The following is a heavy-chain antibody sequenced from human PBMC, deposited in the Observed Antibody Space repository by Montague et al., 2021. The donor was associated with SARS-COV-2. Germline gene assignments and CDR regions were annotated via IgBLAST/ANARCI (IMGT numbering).Heavy chain of an antibody. CDR2: IYYSGST. CDR1: GGSISSSSYY. J-gene: IGHJ3*02. V-gene: IGHV4-39*01. CDR3: ARLRGGYGGTYDTFDI. D-gene: IGHD4-23*01. Sequence: SETLSLTCTVSGGSISSSSYYWGWIRQPPGKGLEWIGSIYYSGSTYYNPSLKSRVTISVDTSKNQFSLKLSSVTAADTAVYYCARLRGGYGGTYDTFDIWGQGTMVTVSS.